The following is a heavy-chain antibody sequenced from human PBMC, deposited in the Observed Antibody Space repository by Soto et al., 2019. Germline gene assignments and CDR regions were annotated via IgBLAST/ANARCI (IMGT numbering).Heavy chain of an antibody. D-gene: IGHD6-19*01. CDR3: AKGERASGFGY. J-gene: IGHJ4*02. CDR1: GFTFSNYA. Sequence: EVQLLESGGDLVQPGGSLRLSCAASGFTFSNYAMSWVRQAPGKGLEWFSSISGSGGGTYYTDSVKGRFTISRDNSKNTLSLQMSSLRAEDTALYYCAKGERASGFGYWGQGTRVTASS. CDR2: ISGSGGGT. V-gene: IGHV3-23*01.